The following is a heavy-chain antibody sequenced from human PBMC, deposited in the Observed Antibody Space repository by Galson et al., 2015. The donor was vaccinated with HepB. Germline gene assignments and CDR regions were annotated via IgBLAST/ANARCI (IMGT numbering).Heavy chain of an antibody. Sequence: SVKVSCKASGYTFTKYGISWVRQAPGQGLEWMGWISAYNGKTNYAQKFQGRVTMTTDTSTSTAYMELRSLRSDDTAVYYCARQLLQWSSPSNYYSDYYMDVWGKGTTVTVSS. D-gene: IGHD3-3*01. CDR3: ARQLLQWSSPSNYYSDYYMDV. CDR2: ISAYNGKT. V-gene: IGHV1-18*01. CDR1: GYTFTKYG. J-gene: IGHJ6*03.